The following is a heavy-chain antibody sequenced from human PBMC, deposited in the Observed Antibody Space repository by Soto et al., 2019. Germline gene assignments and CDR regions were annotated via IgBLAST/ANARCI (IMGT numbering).Heavy chain of an antibody. CDR1: GFTFSSYA. CDR3: ARFGSGNPFEDY. J-gene: IGHJ4*02. D-gene: IGHD3-10*01. CDR2: ISGSGGST. V-gene: IGHV3-23*01. Sequence: EVQLLESGGGLVQPGGSLSLSCAASGFTFSSYAMSWVRQAPGKGLEWVSAISGSGGSTYYADSVKGRFTISRDNSKNTLYLQMNSLRAEDTAVYYCARFGSGNPFEDYWGQGTLVTVSS.